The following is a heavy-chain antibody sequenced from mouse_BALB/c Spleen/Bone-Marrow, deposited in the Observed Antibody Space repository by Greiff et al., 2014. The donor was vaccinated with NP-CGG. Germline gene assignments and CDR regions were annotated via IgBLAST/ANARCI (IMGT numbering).Heavy chain of an antibody. J-gene: IGHJ4*01. CDR1: GFNIKDTY. V-gene: IGHV14-3*02. D-gene: IGHD4-1*01. CDR3: ARWEYYAMDY. Sequence: LVESGAELVKPGASVKLSCTASGFNIKDTYMHWVKQRPEQGLEWIGGIDPANGNTKYDPKFQGKATITADTSSNTAYLQLSSLTSEDTAVYYCARWEYYAMDYWGQGTSVTVSS. CDR2: IDPANGNT.